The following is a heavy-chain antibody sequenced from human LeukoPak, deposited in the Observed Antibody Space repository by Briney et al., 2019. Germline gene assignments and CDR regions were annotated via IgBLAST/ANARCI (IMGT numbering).Heavy chain of an antibody. CDR2: IRSKANSYAT. D-gene: IGHD2-15*01. CDR1: GFTFSGSA. V-gene: IGHV3-73*01. J-gene: IGHJ4*02. CDR3: TRLAATLDFDY. Sequence: GGSLRLSCAASGFTFSGSAMHWVRQASGKGLEWVGRIRSKANSYATAYAASVKGRFTISRDDSKNTAYLQMNSLKTEDTAVYYCTRLAATLDFDYWGQGTLVTVSS.